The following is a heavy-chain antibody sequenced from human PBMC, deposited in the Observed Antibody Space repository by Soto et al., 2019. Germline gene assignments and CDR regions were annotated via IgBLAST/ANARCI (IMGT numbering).Heavy chain of an antibody. J-gene: IGHJ4*02. Sequence: PSETLSLTCAVYGGSFSGFYWSRISQPPGKGLEWIGEINHSGSTNYNPSLKSRVTISVDTSKNQFSLKLTSVTAADTAVYYCARHRVGTARFDYWGQGTLVTSP. CDR3: ARHRVGTARFDY. CDR1: GGSFSGFY. CDR2: INHSGST. D-gene: IGHD2-15*01. V-gene: IGHV4-34*01.